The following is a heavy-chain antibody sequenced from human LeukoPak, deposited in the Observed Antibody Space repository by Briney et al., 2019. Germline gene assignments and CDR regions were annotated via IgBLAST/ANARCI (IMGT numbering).Heavy chain of an antibody. V-gene: IGHV3-74*01. CDR2: INSDGSSK. CDR1: GFTFSSYW. CDR3: AITGVLTGFDAFDI. D-gene: IGHD3-9*01. Sequence: PGGSLRLSCAASGFTFSSYWMHWVRQAPGKGLVWVSRINSDGSSKSYADSVKGRFTISRDNAKNTLYLQMNSLRAEDTAVYYCAITGVLTGFDAFDIWGQGTMVTVSS. J-gene: IGHJ3*02.